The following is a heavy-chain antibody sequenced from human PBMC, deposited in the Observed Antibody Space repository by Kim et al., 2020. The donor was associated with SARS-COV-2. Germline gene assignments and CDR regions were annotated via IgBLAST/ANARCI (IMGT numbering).Heavy chain of an antibody. D-gene: IGHD3-22*01. CDR3: ARGVYYDSSGYYYFDY. Sequence: SVKSRFTIAREDAKNSLYLQMNSLRAGETAVYYCARGVYYDSSGYYYFDYWGQGTLVTVSS. J-gene: IGHJ4*02. V-gene: IGHV3-13*01.